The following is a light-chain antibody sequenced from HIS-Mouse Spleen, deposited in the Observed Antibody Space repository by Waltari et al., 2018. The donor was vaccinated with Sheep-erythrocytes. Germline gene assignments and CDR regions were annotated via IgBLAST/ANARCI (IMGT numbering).Light chain of an antibody. V-gene: IGLV3-1*01. CDR3: QAWDSSTVV. CDR2: QDS. Sequence: SYELTQPPSVSVSPGQTASITCSGDTLGDKYACWLQQKPGQSPVLVLDQDSKRPSGIPERFSGSNSGNTATLTISGTQAMDEADYYCQAWDSSTVVFGGGTKLTVL. CDR1: TLGDKY. J-gene: IGLJ2*01.